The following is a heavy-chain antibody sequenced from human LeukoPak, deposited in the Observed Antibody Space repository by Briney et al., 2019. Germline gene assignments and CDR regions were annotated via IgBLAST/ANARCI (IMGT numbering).Heavy chain of an antibody. CDR3: ASHRAVAGDWYFDL. CDR1: GFTFSNYW. CDR2: ISASGGST. J-gene: IGHJ2*01. Sequence: GGSLRLSCVASGFTFSNYWMTWVRQVPGKGLEWVSGISASGGSTYYADSVRGRFTISRDNSKNTLYVQMNSLRDEDTAVYYCASHRAVAGDWYFDLWGRGTLVTVSS. D-gene: IGHD6-19*01. V-gene: IGHV3-23*01.